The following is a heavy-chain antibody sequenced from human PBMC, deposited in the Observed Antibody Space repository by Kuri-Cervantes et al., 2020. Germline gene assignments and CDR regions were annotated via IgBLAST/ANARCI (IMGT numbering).Heavy chain of an antibody. Sequence: GESLKISCAASGFTFASYAMSWVRQAPGKGLEWVSAISGSGGSTYYADSVKGRFTISRDKSKNTLYLQMNSLRAEDTALYYCARAQWLALIDYWGQGTLVTVSS. CDR3: ARAQWLALIDY. CDR2: ISGSGGST. D-gene: IGHD6-19*01. V-gene: IGHV3-23*01. J-gene: IGHJ4*02. CDR1: GFTFASYA.